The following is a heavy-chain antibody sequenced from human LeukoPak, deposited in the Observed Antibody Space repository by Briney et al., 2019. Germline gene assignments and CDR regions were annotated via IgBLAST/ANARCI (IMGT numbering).Heavy chain of an antibody. D-gene: IGHD3-9*01. J-gene: IGHJ4*02. CDR2: ISSSGSTI. Sequence: PGGSLRLSCAACGFTFSDYYMSWIRQAPGKGLEWVSYISSSGSTIYYADSVKGRFTISRDNAKNSLYLQMNSLRAEDTAVYYCAREPYDILTGTFDYWGQGTLVTVSS. CDR1: GFTFSDYY. V-gene: IGHV3-11*01. CDR3: AREPYDILTGTFDY.